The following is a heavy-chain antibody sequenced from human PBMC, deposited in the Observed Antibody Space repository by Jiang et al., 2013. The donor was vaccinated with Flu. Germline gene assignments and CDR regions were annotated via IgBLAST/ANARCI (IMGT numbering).Heavy chain of an antibody. V-gene: IGHV1-8*01. J-gene: IGHJ5*02. D-gene: IGHD5-18*01. CDR1: GYTFTSYD. CDR3: ARRPLRGYSYGYNWFDP. Sequence: KASGYTFTSYDINWVRQATGQGLEWMGWMNPNSGNTGYAQKFQGRVTMTRNTSISTAYMELSSLRSEDTAVYYCARRPLRGYSYGYNWFDPWGQGTLVTVSS. CDR2: MNPNSGNT.